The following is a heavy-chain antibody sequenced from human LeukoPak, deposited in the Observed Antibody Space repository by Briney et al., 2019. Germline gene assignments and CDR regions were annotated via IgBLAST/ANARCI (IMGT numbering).Heavy chain of an antibody. V-gene: IGHV1-2*02. J-gene: IGHJ4*02. CDR3: ARSSSRSGYSSSWYLSY. CDR1: GYTFTGYY. D-gene: IGHD6-13*01. Sequence: GASVKVSCKASGYTFTGYYMHWVRQAPGQGLEWMGWINPDSGGTNYAQKFQGRVTMTRDTSISTAYMELSRLRSDDTAVYYCARSSSRSGYSSSWYLSYWGQGTLVTVSS. CDR2: INPDSGGT.